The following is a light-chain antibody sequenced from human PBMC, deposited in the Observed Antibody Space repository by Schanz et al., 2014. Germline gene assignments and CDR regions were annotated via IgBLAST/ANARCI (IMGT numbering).Light chain of an antibody. V-gene: IGKV3-20*01. J-gene: IGKJ1*01. CDR2: AAS. Sequence: EIVLTQSPGTLSLSPGERATLSCRASQSVSSSYLAWYQQKPGQAPRLLIYAASNRATGIPDRFSGSDSGTDFTLTITRLEPEDFAVYYCQQFGVSPGTFGQGTKVEIK. CDR3: QQFGVSPGT. CDR1: QSVSSSY.